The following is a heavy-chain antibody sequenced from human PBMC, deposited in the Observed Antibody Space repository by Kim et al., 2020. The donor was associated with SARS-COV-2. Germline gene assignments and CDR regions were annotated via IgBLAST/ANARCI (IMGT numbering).Heavy chain of an antibody. D-gene: IGHD1-26*01. CDR3: AKGVINSGFDY. Sequence: GGSLRLSCVASGFTLSTSSMGWVRQAPGKGLEWVSRISWDGTRTYYADSVKGRVTMSSDKSKNMLYLHMNRLRVEDTAVYYCAKGVINSGFDYWGQGTQGSVSS. V-gene: IGHV3-23*01. J-gene: IGHJ4*02. CDR1: GFTLSTSS. CDR2: ISWDGTRT.